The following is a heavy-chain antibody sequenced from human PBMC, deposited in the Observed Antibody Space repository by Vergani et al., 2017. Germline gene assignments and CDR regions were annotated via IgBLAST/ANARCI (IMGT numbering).Heavy chain of an antibody. CDR1: GYTFTSYG. J-gene: IGHJ6*02. CDR2: ISAYNGNT. CDR3: ARDLFYGSGSYYYYCYYSMDG. D-gene: IGHD3-10*01. V-gene: IGHV1-18*01. Sequence: QVQLVQSGAEVKKPGASVKVSCKASGYTFTSYGISWVRQAPGQGLEWMGWISAYNGNTNDAQKLQGRVTMTTDTSTSTGYMELRSLRSDDTAVYYCARDLFYGSGSYYYYCYYSMDGWGQGTTVTVSS.